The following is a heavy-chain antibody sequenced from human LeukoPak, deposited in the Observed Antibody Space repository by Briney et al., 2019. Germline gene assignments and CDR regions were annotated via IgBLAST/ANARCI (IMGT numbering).Heavy chain of an antibody. J-gene: IGHJ2*01. Sequence: SVKVSCKASGFTFTSSAMQWVRQARGQRLEWIGWSVVGSGNTNYAQKFQERVTITRDMSTSTAYMELSSLRSEDTAVYYCAACGSTGTDASYYWYFDLWGRGTLVTVSS. V-gene: IGHV1-58*02. CDR2: SVVGSGNT. CDR1: GFTFTSSA. CDR3: AACGSTGTDASYYWYFDL. D-gene: IGHD1-1*01.